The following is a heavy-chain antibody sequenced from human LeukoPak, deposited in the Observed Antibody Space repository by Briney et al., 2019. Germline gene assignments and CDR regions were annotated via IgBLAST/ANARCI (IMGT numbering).Heavy chain of an antibody. Sequence: PGGSLRLSCAASGFTFSDYSMSWIRQAPGKGLEWVSYISSSGSTIYYADSVKGRFTISRDNAKNSLYLQMNSLRAEDTAVYYCARGRRDGYNAPFDYWGQGTLVTVSS. D-gene: IGHD5-24*01. CDR2: ISSSGSTI. CDR1: GFTFSDYS. V-gene: IGHV3-11*04. J-gene: IGHJ4*02. CDR3: ARGRRDGYNAPFDY.